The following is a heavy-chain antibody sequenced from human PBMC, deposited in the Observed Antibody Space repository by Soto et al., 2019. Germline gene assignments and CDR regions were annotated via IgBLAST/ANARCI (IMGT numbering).Heavy chain of an antibody. CDR3: ARDRVTTVYYYGMDV. Sequence: GGSLRLSCAASGFTFSSYSMNWVRQAPGKGLEWVSYISSSSSTIYYADSVKGRFTISRDNAKNSLYLQMNSLRDEDTAVYYCARDRVTTVYYYGMDVWGQGTTVTVSS. CDR2: ISSSSSTI. V-gene: IGHV3-48*02. J-gene: IGHJ6*02. D-gene: IGHD4-17*01. CDR1: GFTFSSYS.